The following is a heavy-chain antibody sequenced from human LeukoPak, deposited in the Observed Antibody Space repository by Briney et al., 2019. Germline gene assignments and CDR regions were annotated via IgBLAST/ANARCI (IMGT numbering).Heavy chain of an antibody. J-gene: IGHJ4*02. Sequence: SETLSLTCAVSGGSISSCGYSWSWIRQPPGKVLVWIGYIYHCGSSYYNPSLKSRVTISVDRSKNQFSLKLSSVTAADTAVYYCARGSYDSSGSLDYWGQGTLVTVSS. D-gene: IGHD3-22*01. CDR3: ARGSYDSSGSLDY. V-gene: IGHV4-30-2*01. CDR2: IYHCGSS. CDR1: GGSISSCGYS.